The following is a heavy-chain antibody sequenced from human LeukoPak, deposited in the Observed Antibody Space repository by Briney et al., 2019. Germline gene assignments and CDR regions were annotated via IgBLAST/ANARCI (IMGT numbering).Heavy chain of an antibody. CDR2: ICSGGST. CDR1: GFTVSRNH. Sequence: GGSLRLSCAASGFTVSRNHMTWVRQAPGKGLEWVSIICSGGSTYYADSVRGRFTISRDSSQNTLYLQMNGLRAEDTAVYYCVTLPTGDYWGQGTLVTVSS. D-gene: IGHD2-15*01. J-gene: IGHJ4*02. V-gene: IGHV3-53*01. CDR3: VTLPTGDY.